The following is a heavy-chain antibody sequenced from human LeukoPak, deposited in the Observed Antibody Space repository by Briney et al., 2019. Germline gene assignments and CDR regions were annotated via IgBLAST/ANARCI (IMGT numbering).Heavy chain of an antibody. CDR2: ISSSSSTI. D-gene: IGHD6-13*01. V-gene: IGHV3-48*04. CDR1: GFTFSSYS. Sequence: QTGGSLRLSCAASGFTFSSYSMNWVRQAPGKGLEWVSYISSSSSTIHHADSVKGRFTISRDNAKNSLSLQMNSLRVEDTAVYYCATALDAPAGPDWGQGTLVTVSS. CDR3: ATALDAPAGPD. J-gene: IGHJ4*02.